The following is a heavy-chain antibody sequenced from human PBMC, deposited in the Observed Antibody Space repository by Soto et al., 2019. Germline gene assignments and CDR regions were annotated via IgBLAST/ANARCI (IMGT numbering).Heavy chain of an antibody. J-gene: IGHJ3*01. CDR3: ARGRKRGLWFGASTDAFYF. D-gene: IGHD3-10*01. Sequence: QVQLVQSGAEVKKPGASVKVSCKASGYTFTSYDINWVRQATGQGLEWMGWMNPNSGNTGYAQKFQGRVTMTRNTSKSHAYMELSSLRSEDTAVYYCARGRKRGLWFGASTDAFYFWGQGTMVTVSS. CDR2: MNPNSGNT. CDR1: GYTFTSYD. V-gene: IGHV1-8*01.